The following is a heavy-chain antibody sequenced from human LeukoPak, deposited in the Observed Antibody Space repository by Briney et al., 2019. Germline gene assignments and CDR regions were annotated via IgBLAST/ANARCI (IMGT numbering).Heavy chain of an antibody. Sequence: ASVKVSCKASGGTFSSYAISWVRQAPGQGLEWMGWINPNSGGTNYAQKFQGRVTMTRDTSISTAYMELSRLRSDDTAVYYCARERSGSLYYWGQGTLVTVSS. V-gene: IGHV1-2*02. J-gene: IGHJ4*02. CDR1: GGTFSSYA. CDR2: INPNSGGT. CDR3: ARERSGSLYY. D-gene: IGHD3-10*01.